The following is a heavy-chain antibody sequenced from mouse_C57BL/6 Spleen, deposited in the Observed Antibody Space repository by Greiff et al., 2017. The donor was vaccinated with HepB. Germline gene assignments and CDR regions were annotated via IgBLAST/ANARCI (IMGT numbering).Heavy chain of an antibody. V-gene: IGHV1-80*01. CDR1: GYAFSSYW. CDR3: ARDGNYPYYFDC. D-gene: IGHD2-1*01. CDR2: IYPGDGDT. J-gene: IGHJ2*01. Sequence: QVQLQQSGAELVKPGASVKISCEASGYAFSSYWMNWVKQRPGKGLEWIGQIYPGDGDTNYNGKFKGKATLTADKSSSTAYMQLSSLTSEDSAVYFCARDGNYPYYFDCWGQGTTLTVSS.